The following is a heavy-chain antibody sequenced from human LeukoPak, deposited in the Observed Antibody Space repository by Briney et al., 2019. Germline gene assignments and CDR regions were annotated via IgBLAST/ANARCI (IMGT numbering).Heavy chain of an antibody. CDR3: ARAPNGYCSSTSCDDAFDI. CDR1: GGSISSGGYS. D-gene: IGHD2-2*03. Sequence: SQTLSLTCAVSGGSISSGGYSWSWIRQPPGKGLEWIEYIYNSGSTYYNPSLKSRVTISVDRSKNQFSLKLSSVTAADTAVYYCARAPNGYCSSTSCDDAFDIWGQGTMVTVSS. J-gene: IGHJ3*02. V-gene: IGHV4-30-2*01. CDR2: IYNSGST.